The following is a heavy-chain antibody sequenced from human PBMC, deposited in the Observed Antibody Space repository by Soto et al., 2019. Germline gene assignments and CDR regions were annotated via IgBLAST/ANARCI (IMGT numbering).Heavy chain of an antibody. CDR2: ISDDGSTT. CDR1: GFTFSAYW. CDR3: TRVPRVRSTGTGLH. Sequence: GGSLRLSCEVSGFTFSAYWMHWVRQVPGKGLIWVSRISDDGSTTTYADSVKGRFTISRDNAKNTLYLQMNSLRADDTGLYYCTRVPRVRSTGTGLHCGQGTLVTVSS. D-gene: IGHD1-1*01. V-gene: IGHV3-74*01. J-gene: IGHJ4*02.